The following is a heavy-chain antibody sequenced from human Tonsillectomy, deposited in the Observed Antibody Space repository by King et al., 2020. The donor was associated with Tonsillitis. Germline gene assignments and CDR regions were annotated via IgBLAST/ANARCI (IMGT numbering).Heavy chain of an antibody. CDR3: AKAMGYSYLYYFDY. D-gene: IGHD5-18*01. CDR2: ISGSGAST. Sequence: VQLVESGGGLVQPGGSLRLSCAASGFTFSTYAMSWVRQARGRGLEWVSAISGSGASTYYADSVRGRFTISRDNSKNTLYLEMNSLRAEDTAVYNCAKAMGYSYLYYFDYWGQGTLVTVSS. V-gene: IGHV3-23*04. J-gene: IGHJ4*02. CDR1: GFTFSTYA.